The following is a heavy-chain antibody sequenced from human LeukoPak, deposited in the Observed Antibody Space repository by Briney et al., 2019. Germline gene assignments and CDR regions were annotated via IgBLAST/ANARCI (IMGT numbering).Heavy chain of an antibody. V-gene: IGHV4-59*11. CDR2: ISYSGST. J-gene: IGHJ4*02. CDR1: GGSTSTHY. CDR3: ARGSRTYNYGPFDY. Sequence: SETLSLTCTGSGGSTSTHYWSWIRQPPWKALEWIGYISYSGSTNYNPSLKSRVTISVDTSKNQFSLEVNSVTAADTAVYYCARGSRTYNYGPFDYWGQGTLVTVSS. D-gene: IGHD5-18*01.